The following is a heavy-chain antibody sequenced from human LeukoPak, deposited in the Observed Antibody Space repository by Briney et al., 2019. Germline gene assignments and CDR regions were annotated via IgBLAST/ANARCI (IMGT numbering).Heavy chain of an antibody. CDR2: INPNSGGT. D-gene: IGHD1-26*01. Sequence: ASVKVSCKASGYTFTCYYMHWVRQAPGQGLECMGWINPNSGGTNYAQKFQGRVTMTRDTSISTAYMELSRLRSDDTAVYYCARGGIVGTTIEAFDIWGQGTMVAVSS. CDR1: GYTFTCYY. V-gene: IGHV1-2*02. CDR3: ARGGIVGTTIEAFDI. J-gene: IGHJ3*02.